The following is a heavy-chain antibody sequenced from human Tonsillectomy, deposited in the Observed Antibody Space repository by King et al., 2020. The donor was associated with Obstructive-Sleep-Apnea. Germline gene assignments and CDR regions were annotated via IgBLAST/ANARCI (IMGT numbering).Heavy chain of an antibody. CDR3: ARNSGWAPFDF. Sequence: HVQLQESGPGLVTPSETLSLTCTVSGGSISRYYWSWIRQPPGKGLEWLGYIYYTGSTNYNPSLESRVTISVVTSNNQFSLKLSSVTAADTAVYYCARNSGWAPFDFWGQGNLVIGSS. CDR2: IYYTGST. V-gene: IGHV4-59*08. CDR1: GGSISRYY. D-gene: IGHD6-19*01. J-gene: IGHJ4*02.